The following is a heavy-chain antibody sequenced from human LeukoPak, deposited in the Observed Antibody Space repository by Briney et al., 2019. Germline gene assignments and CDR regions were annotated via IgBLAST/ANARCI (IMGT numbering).Heavy chain of an antibody. D-gene: IGHD3-9*01. V-gene: IGHV3-21*01. CDR1: GFTFSSYS. CDR2: ISSSSSYI. CDR3: ARDSEGPIRYFDWSAYYYYYYMDV. J-gene: IGHJ6*03. Sequence: GGSLRLSCAASGFTFSSYSMNWVRQAPGKGLEWVSSISSSSSYIYYADSVKGRFTISRDNAKNSLYLQMNSLRAEDTAVYYCARDSEGPIRYFDWSAYYYYYYMDVWGKGTTVTVSS.